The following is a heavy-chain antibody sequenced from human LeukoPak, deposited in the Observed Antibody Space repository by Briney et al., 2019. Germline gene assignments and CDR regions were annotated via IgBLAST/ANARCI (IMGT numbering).Heavy chain of an antibody. CDR1: GYTFMSYY. CDR2: INPSGGST. J-gene: IGHJ5*02. CDR3: ARSIVVGHWFDP. Sequence: ASVKVSCKASGYTFMSYYLNWVRQAPGQGLEWMGIINPSGGSTSYAQKFQGRVTMTRNTSISTAYMELSSLRSEDTAVYYCARSIVVGHWFDPWGQGTLVTVSS. D-gene: IGHD2-21*01. V-gene: IGHV1-46*01.